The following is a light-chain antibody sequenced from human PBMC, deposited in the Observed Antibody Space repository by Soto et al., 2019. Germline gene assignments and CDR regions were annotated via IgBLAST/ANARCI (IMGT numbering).Light chain of an antibody. CDR2: GAS. V-gene: IGKV3-20*01. CDR3: QQYGGSSLII. CDR1: QSVSSSY. Sequence: ETVLTQSPGTLSLSPGERVTLSCRTSQSVSSSYLAWYQQKPGQAPRLLMYGASNRASGIPDRFSGSGSGTDFTLTISILEPEDFAVYYCQQYGGSSLIIFGQGTRLEIK. J-gene: IGKJ5*01.